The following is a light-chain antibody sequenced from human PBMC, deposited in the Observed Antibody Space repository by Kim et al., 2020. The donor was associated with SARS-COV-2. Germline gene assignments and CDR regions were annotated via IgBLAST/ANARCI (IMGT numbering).Light chain of an antibody. CDR1: SLRSYY. J-gene: IGLJ1*01. CDR3: NSRDSSGLYV. Sequence: VALGQTVSITCQGDSLRSYYASWYQQKPGQAPVLVIYGKNNRPSGIPDRFSGSSSGNTASLTITGAQAEDEADYYCNSRDSSGLYVFGTGTKVTVL. V-gene: IGLV3-19*01. CDR2: GKN.